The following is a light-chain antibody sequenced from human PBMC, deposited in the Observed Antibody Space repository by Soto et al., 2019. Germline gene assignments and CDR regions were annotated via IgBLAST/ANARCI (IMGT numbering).Light chain of an antibody. CDR2: DAS. CDR1: QSVSYY. CDR3: QQRSNWPFT. V-gene: IGKV3-11*01. Sequence: IVLTQSTGTLSLSPGARDTLFCRASQSVSYYLAWYQQKPCQAPRLLIYDASNRATGIPARFSGSGSGTDFNLTISSLETEDLAVYYCQQRSNWPFTFGPGTTGDIK. J-gene: IGKJ3*01.